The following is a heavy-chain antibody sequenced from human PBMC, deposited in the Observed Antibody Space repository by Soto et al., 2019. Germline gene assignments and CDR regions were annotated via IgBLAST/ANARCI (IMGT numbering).Heavy chain of an antibody. V-gene: IGHV4-59*08. D-gene: IGHD3-10*01. CDR1: GGSISSYY. J-gene: IGHJ6*03. Sequence: SETLSLTCTVSGGSISSYYWSWIRQPPGKGLEWIGYIYYSGSTNYNPSLKSRVTISVDTSKNQFSLKLSSVTAADTAVYYCARLGDAYYGSGSYPYYYYYMDVWGKGTTVTVSS. CDR3: ARLGDAYYGSGSYPYYYYYMDV. CDR2: IYYSGST.